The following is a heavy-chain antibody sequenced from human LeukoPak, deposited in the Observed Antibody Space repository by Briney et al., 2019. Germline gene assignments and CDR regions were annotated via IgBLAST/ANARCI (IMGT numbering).Heavy chain of an antibody. CDR2: IYYIGST. CDR1: GGSTSSSSYY. V-gene: IGHV4-39*01. D-gene: IGHD4-17*01. J-gene: IGHJ3*02. CDR3: ARLRGNDYGDYADAFDI. Sequence: ETLSLTCTVSGGSTSSSSYYWCWIRQPPGKGLEWIVRIYYIGSTYYNPSLKSRVTTSVDTSKNQFSLRLRCVTAGVTAVYCCARLRGNDYGDYADAFDIWGQGTMVTGSS.